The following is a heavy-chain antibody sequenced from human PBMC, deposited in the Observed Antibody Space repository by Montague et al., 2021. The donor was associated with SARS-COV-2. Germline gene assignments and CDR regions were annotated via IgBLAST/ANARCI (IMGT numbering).Heavy chain of an antibody. CDR3: ARRGRKLLPVATTIGGFDI. D-gene: IGHD5-12*01. J-gene: IGHJ3*02. Sequence: SETLSLTCTVSGGSISSSNYYWDWIRQPPGKGLEWIGSIYDSGSTYYNPSLKSRVTISVDTSTNHFSLKLSSVTAADTAVYYCARRGRKLLPVATTIGGFDIWGQGTMVTVSS. V-gene: IGHV4-39*02. CDR1: GGSISSSNYY. CDR2: IYDSGST.